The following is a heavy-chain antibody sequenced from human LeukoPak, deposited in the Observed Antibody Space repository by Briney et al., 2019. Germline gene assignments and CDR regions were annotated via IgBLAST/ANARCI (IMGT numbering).Heavy chain of an antibody. V-gene: IGHV3-23*01. CDR3: AREVEGLTMVRGVIPGGGYYYYYMDV. D-gene: IGHD3-10*01. Sequence: LAGGSLRLSCAASGFTFSSYAMNWARQAPGKGLEWVSAISGSGSTTYYADSVKGRFTISRDNSKNTLYLQMNSLRAEDTAVYYCAREVEGLTMVRGVIPGGGYYYYYMDVWGKGTTVTISS. J-gene: IGHJ6*03. CDR1: GFTFSSYA. CDR2: ISGSGSTT.